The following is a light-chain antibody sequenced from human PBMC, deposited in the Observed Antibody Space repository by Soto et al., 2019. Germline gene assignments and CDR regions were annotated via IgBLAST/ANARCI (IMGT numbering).Light chain of an antibody. J-gene: IGLJ2*01. CDR3: QAWDSSTVV. CDR1: KLGDKY. CDR2: QDS. Sequence: SYELTQPPSVSVSAGRTASITCSGDKLGDKYACWYQQKPGQSPVLVIYQDSKRPSGIPERFSGSNSGNTATLTISGTQAMDKADYYCQAWDSSTVVFGGGTKLTVL. V-gene: IGLV3-1*01.